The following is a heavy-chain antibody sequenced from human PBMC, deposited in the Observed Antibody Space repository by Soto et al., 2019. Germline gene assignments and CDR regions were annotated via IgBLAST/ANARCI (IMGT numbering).Heavy chain of an antibody. J-gene: IGHJ4*02. CDR2: IIPIFGTA. D-gene: IGHD3-22*01. CDR1: GGSFNRHT. CDR3: ARGWGYDSNDYYFAY. V-gene: IGHV1-69*01. Sequence: QVQLVQSGAEVRKPGSSGRVSCKASGGSFNRHTISWVRQAPGQGLEWMGGIIPIFGTANHAQKFQGRVTIIADESTSTVYMELSSLRSDDTAIYYCARGWGYDSNDYYFAYWGQGTLVIVSS.